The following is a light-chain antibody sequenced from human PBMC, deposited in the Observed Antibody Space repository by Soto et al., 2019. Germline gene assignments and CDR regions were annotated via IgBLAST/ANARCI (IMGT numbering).Light chain of an antibody. CDR1: SSDVGAYTS. V-gene: IGLV2-14*01. J-gene: IGLJ1*01. Sequence: SVRSPPSSVCVSPGQSITISCTGTSSDVGAYTSVSWYQHHPGKATKVMIYEVNKRPSGISNRFSGSKPANQASLTISGLQPEDEAHYYCSSYTSDNRDYVYGTGTKVTV. CDR2: EVN. CDR3: SSYTSDNRDYV.